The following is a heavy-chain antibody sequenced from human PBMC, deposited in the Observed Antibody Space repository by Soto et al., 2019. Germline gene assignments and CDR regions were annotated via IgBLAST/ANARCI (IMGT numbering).Heavy chain of an antibody. CDR3: AKGSEQWLPSPTDAFDI. D-gene: IGHD6-19*01. J-gene: IGHJ3*02. CDR1: GFTFDDYA. CDR2: ISWNSGSI. V-gene: IGHV3-9*01. Sequence: GGSLRLSCAASGFTFDDYAMHWVRQAPGKGLEWVSGISWNSGSIAYADSVKGRFTISRDNAKNSLYLQMNSLRAEDTALYYCAKGSEQWLPSPTDAFDIWGQGTMVTVSS.